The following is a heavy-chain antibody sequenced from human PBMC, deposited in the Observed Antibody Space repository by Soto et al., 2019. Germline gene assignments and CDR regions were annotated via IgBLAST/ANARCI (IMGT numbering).Heavy chain of an antibody. J-gene: IGHJ4*02. CDR2: IYHSGST. CDR1: GGSISSSNW. V-gene: IGHV4-4*02. CDR3: ARFDYNSSGYYSRGFDY. D-gene: IGHD3-22*01. Sequence: QVQLQESGPGLVKPSGTLSLTCAVSGGSISSSNWWSWVRQPPGKGLEWIGEIYHSGSTNYNPSLKSRVTISVDKSKNQFSLKLSSVTAADTAVYYCARFDYNSSGYYSRGFDYWGQGTLVTVSS.